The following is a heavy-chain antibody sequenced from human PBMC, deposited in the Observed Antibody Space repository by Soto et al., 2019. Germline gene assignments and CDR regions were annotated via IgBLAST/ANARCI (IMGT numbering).Heavy chain of an antibody. CDR1: GFTFDDYG. CDR2: INWNGGST. Sequence: GGSLRLSCAASGFTFDDYGMSWVRQAPGKGLEWVSGINWNGGSTGYADSVKGRFTISRDNAKNSLYLQMNSLRAEDTALYYCARDAAFTIFGAKDDAFDIWGQGTMVTVS. V-gene: IGHV3-20*04. CDR3: ARDAAFTIFGAKDDAFDI. D-gene: IGHD3-10*02. J-gene: IGHJ3*02.